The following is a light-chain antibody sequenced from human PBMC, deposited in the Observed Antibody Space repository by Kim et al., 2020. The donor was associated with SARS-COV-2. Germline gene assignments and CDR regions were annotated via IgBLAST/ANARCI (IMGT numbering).Light chain of an antibody. Sequence: LSPGDGATLACRASQSIRSYIAWYQQTPGQPPRLLIYDTSFRATGVPARFSGSGSGTDFTLTIRSLEPGDSAVYYCLQRLDWPLTFGGGTKVDIK. CDR3: LQRLDWPLT. J-gene: IGKJ4*01. V-gene: IGKV3-11*01. CDR2: DTS. CDR1: QSIRSY.